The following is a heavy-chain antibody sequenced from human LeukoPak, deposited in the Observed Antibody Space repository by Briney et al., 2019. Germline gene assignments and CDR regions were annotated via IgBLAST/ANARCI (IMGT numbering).Heavy chain of an antibody. J-gene: IGHJ4*02. D-gene: IGHD4-17*01. V-gene: IGHV3-23*01. CDR2: ISGSGGST. Sequence: TGGSLRLSCAASGFTFNTYGMNWVRQAPGKGLEWVATISGSGGSTYYTDSVKGRFTISRDNSKNTLYLQMNSLRAEDTAVYYCAKDYYGDYFGYFDYWGQGTLVTVSS. CDR1: GFTFNTYG. CDR3: AKDYYGDYFGYFDY.